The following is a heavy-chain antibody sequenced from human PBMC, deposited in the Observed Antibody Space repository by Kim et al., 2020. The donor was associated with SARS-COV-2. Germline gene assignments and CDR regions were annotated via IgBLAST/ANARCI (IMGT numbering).Heavy chain of an antibody. CDR1: GLTFSSDS. CDR3: GRIPHSWGGYGMDV. CDR2: ISGSSPTV. D-gene: IGHD2-21*01. Sequence: GGSLRLSCAASGLTFSSDSILWVRQAPGKGLEWLAYISGSSPTVYYADSVKGRFSISRDNDKNSVFLQMNSLRDDDTGLYYCGRIPHSWGGYGMDVWGQGTTVTVSS. J-gene: IGHJ6*02. V-gene: IGHV3-48*02.